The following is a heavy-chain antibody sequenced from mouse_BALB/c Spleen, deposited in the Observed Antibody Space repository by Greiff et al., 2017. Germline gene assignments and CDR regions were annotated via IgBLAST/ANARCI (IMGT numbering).Heavy chain of an antibody. CDR3: ARQDGSSYWYFDV. CDR2: ISSGGSYT. J-gene: IGHJ1*01. V-gene: IGHV5-6*01. CDR1: GFTFSSYG. Sequence: VQLQQSGGDLVKPGGSLKLSCAASGFTFSSYGMSWVRQTPDKRLEWVATISSGGSYTYYPDSVKGRFTISRNNAKNTLYLQMSSLKSEDTAMYYCARQDGSSYWYFDVWGAGTTVTVAS. D-gene: IGHD1-1*01.